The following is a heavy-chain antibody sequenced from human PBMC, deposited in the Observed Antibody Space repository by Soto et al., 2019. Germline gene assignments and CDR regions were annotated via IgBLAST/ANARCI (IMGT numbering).Heavy chain of an antibody. J-gene: IGHJ3*02. CDR2: IIPIFGTA. D-gene: IGHD5-12*01. Sequence: GASVKVSCKASGGTFSSYAISWVRQAPGQGLEWMGGIIPIFGTANYAQKFQGRVTITADESTSTAYMELSSLRSEDTAVYYCARVGGYASGAFDIWGQGTMVTVSS. CDR1: GGTFSSYA. V-gene: IGHV1-69*13. CDR3: ARVGGYASGAFDI.